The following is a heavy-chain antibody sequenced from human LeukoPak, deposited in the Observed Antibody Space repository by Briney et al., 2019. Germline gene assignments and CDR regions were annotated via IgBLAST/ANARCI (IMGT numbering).Heavy chain of an antibody. CDR1: GGSFSGYY. J-gene: IGHJ4*02. CDR2: INHSGST. CDR3: ARGRDGYARYPGVILWAY. D-gene: IGHD5-24*01. V-gene: IGHV4-34*01. Sequence: SETLSLTCAVYGGSFSGYYWSWIRQPPGKGLEWIGEINHSGSTNYNPSLKSRVTISVDTSKNQFSLKLSSVTAADTAVYYCARGRDGYARYPGVILWAYWGQGTLVTVSS.